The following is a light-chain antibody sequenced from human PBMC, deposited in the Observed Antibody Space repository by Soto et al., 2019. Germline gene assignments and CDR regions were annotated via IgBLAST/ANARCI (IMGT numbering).Light chain of an antibody. V-gene: IGKV3-15*01. CDR3: QQYNNWPRT. J-gene: IGKJ1*01. CDR1: QSVDRY. Sequence: VLTQSPDTLSLSPGETATLSCRASQSVDRYVAWYQQKLGQAPRLLIYGASTRATGIPARFSGSGSGTEFTLTINSLQSEDFAVYYCQQYNNWPRTFGQGTKVEIK. CDR2: GAS.